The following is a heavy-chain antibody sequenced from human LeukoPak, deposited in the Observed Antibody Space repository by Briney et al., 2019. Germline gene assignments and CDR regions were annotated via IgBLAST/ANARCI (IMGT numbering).Heavy chain of an antibody. J-gene: IGHJ4*02. CDR1: GFTFSTYF. CDR2: ISSNGGST. Sequence: GGSLRLSCSASGFTFSTYFMHWVRQAPGKGLEYVSGISSNGGSTYYADSVKGRLTISRDNSKNTLYLQMSSLRAEHTAVYHCVKDDSYYYDSSGYPHWGQGTLVTVSS. D-gene: IGHD3-22*01. CDR3: VKDDSYYYDSSGYPH. V-gene: IGHV3-64D*09.